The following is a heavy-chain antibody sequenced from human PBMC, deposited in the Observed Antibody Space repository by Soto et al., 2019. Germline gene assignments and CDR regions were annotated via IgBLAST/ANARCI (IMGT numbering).Heavy chain of an antibody. D-gene: IGHD4-4*01. J-gene: IGHJ5*01. CDR2: IKSKSSGGTT. CDR1: GFILRNAW. V-gene: IGHV3-15*01. CDR3: TSEKGWRQSPLDS. Sequence: LRLSCAASGFILRNAWMSWVRQAPGKGLEWVGRIKSKSSGGTTDYAAPVEGRVTITRDDSKSILYLQMTSLTVEDTAVYFCTSEKGWRQSPLDSWGQGALVTVSS.